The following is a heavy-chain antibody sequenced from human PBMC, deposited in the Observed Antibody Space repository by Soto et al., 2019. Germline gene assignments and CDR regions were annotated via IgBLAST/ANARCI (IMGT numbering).Heavy chain of an antibody. J-gene: IGHJ2*01. CDR1: GGSFSGYY. Sequence: SETLSLTCAVYGGSFSGYYWSWIRQPPGKGLEWIGEINHSGSTNYNPSLKIRVTISVDTPKNQFSLKLISVTAADTAVYYCASSAYDILTGYWYFDLWGRGTLVTVSS. CDR3: ASSAYDILTGYWYFDL. D-gene: IGHD3-9*01. CDR2: INHSGST. V-gene: IGHV4-34*01.